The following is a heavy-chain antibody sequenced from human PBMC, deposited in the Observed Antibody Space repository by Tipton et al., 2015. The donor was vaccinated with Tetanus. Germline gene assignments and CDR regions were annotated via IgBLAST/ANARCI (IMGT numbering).Heavy chain of an antibody. CDR3: AASRAQLGPYYYGSGSYLLNWFDP. V-gene: IGHV2-70*01. CDR2: IDWDDDK. D-gene: IGHD3-10*01. J-gene: IGHJ5*02. CDR1: GFSLSTSGMC. Sequence: LVQPTETLTLTCTFSGFSLSTSGMCVSWIRQPPGKALEWLALIDWDDDKYYSTSLKTRLTISKDTSKNQVVLTMTNMDPVDTATYYCAASRAQLGPYYYGSGSYLLNWFDPWGQGTLVTVSS.